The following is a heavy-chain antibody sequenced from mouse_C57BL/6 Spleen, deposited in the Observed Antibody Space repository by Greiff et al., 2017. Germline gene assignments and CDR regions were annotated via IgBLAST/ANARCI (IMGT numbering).Heavy chain of an antibody. Sequence: QVQLQQSGAELARPGASVKLSCKASGYTFTSYGISWVKQRTGQGLEWIGEIYPRSGNTYYNEKFKGKATLTADKSSSTAYMELRSLTSEDSAVYFCARGGDYDFYWYFDVWGTGTTVTVSS. CDR1: GYTFTSYG. CDR3: ARGGDYDFYWYFDV. J-gene: IGHJ1*03. CDR2: IYPRSGNT. V-gene: IGHV1-81*01. D-gene: IGHD2-4*01.